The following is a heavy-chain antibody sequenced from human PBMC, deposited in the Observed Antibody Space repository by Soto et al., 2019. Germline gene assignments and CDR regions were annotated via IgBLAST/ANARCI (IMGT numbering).Heavy chain of an antibody. Sequence: EVQLLESGGGLVQPGGSLRLSCAASGFTFSSYAMGWVRQAPGKGLEWVSVISISGGKTYYADSVKGRFTISRDSSKNTLNLQMNSLRAEDTAIYYCAKGKQWELPIDYWGQGTLVTVSS. CDR3: AKGKQWELPIDY. CDR1: GFTFSSYA. V-gene: IGHV3-23*01. D-gene: IGHD1-26*01. CDR2: ISISGGKT. J-gene: IGHJ4*02.